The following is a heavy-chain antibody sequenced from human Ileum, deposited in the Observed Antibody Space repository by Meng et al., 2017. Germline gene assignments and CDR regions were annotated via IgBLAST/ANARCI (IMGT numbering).Heavy chain of an antibody. V-gene: IGHV1-69*06. CDR2: IIPIFGTA. D-gene: IGHD2-2*01. CDR1: GGTFSSYA. Sequence: EQLVESGAEVQKPGSSVKVSCKASGGTFSSYAISWVRQAHGHGLEWMGGIIPIFGTANYAQKFQGRVTMTADKSTSTAYMELSSLRSEDTAVYYCAIPDCSSTSCYAGYWGQGTLVTVSS. CDR3: AIPDCSSTSCYAGY. J-gene: IGHJ4*02.